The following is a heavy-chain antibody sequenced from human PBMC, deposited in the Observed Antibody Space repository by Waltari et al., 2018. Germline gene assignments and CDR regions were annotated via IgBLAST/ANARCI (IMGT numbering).Heavy chain of an antibody. CDR1: GYIFPNYW. V-gene: IGHV5-51*01. CDR3: VRQRPLFDYYGSKVNPQEIEF. CDR2: IFPGDSDT. J-gene: IGHJ4*02. D-gene: IGHD3-10*01. Sequence: EVQLAQSGAEVKKPGESLKISCQASGYIFPNYWIGWVRQEPGKGLEWMGIIFPGDSDTMYSPSFHAHVSISADQSISTAYLQWTSLQASDTAMYYCVRQRPLFDYYGSKVNPQEIEFWGQGTLVTVSS.